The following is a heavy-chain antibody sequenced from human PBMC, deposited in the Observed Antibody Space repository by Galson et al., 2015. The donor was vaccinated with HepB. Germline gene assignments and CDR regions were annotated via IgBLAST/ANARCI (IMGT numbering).Heavy chain of an antibody. J-gene: IGHJ4*02. D-gene: IGHD6-13*01. CDR1: GFSFSSYW. CDR3: ACDGAAAGTRLDY. CDR2: ISSDGSSR. V-gene: IGHV3-74*01. Sequence: SLRLSCAASGFSFSSYWMHWVRQAPGKGLVWVSRISSDGSSRSYADSVKGRFTISRDNVKNTLYLQMNSLRAEDTGVYYCACDGAAAGTRLDYWGQGTLVIVSS.